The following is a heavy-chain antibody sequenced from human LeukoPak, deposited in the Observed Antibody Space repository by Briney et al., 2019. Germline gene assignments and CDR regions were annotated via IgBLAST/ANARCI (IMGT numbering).Heavy chain of an antibody. J-gene: IGHJ4*02. CDR2: IWYDGSNK. CDR1: GVSFSSYG. Sequence: GGSLRLSCAASGVSFSSYGMSWVRQAPGKGLEWVAVIWYDGSNKYYADSVKGRITISRDNSKNTLHLQMNSLRAEDTAVYYCARDAAAMVIRDYFDYWGQGTLVTVSS. CDR3: ARDAAAMVIRDYFDY. D-gene: IGHD5-18*01. V-gene: IGHV3-33*01.